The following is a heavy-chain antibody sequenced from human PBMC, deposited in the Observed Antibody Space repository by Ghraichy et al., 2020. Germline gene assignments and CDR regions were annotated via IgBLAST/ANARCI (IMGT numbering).Heavy chain of an antibody. D-gene: IGHD1-26*01. J-gene: IGHJ4*02. CDR3: AKGGEGSYLAYKYYFDY. CDR1: GFTFSSYA. CDR2: ISGSGGST. Sequence: GGSLRLSCAASGFTFSSYAMSWVRQAPGKGLEWVSAISGSGGSTYYADSVKGRFTISRDNSKNTVYLQMNSLRAEDTAVYYCAKGGEGSYLAYKYYFDYWGQGTLVTVSS. V-gene: IGHV3-23*01.